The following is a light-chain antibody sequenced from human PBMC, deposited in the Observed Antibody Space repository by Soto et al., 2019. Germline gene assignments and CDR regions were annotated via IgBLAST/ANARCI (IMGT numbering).Light chain of an antibody. Sequence: EIVLTQSPGTLSLSPGERATLSCRASQSVSSSYLAWYQQKPGQAPRLLIYGASSSATGIPDRFSGSGSGTDFTLTISRLDPEDFAVYDCQHYGSSPPRSDTFGQGTKLEIK. V-gene: IGKV3-20*01. CDR3: QHYGSSPPRSDT. CDR2: GAS. CDR1: QSVSSSY. J-gene: IGKJ2*01.